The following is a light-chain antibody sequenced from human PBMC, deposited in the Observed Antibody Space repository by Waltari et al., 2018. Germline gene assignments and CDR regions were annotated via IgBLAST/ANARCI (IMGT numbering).Light chain of an antibody. J-gene: IGLJ2*01. CDR3: GTWDSSLSVAL. Sequence: QSVLTQPPSVSAAPGQKVTISCSGSSSNLENKYVSWYQQHPGTAPKLLIYGNNKRPSGIPDRFSGSKSGTSATLAITGLQTGDEADYYCGTWDSSLSVALFGGGTKLTVL. CDR2: GNN. V-gene: IGLV1-51*01. CDR1: SSNLENKY.